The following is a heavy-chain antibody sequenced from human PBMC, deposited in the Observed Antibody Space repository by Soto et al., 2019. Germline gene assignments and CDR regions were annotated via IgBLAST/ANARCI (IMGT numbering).Heavy chain of an antibody. J-gene: IGHJ5*02. Sequence: QLQLQESGPGLVKPSETLSLTCTASGGSISSSSFHWGWIRQPPGKGLEWIGSIYYSGSTYYSPSLKSRVTXSXXXSXXQFSLKLSSVTAADPAVYYCARRERAAGTDWWFDPWGQGTLVTVSS. CDR3: ARRERAAGTDWWFDP. CDR2: IYYSGST. D-gene: IGHD6-13*01. V-gene: IGHV4-39*01. CDR1: GGSISSSSFH.